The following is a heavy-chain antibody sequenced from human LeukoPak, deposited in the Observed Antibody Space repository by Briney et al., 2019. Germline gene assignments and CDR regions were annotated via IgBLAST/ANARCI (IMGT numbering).Heavy chain of an antibody. CDR2: ISSSGSTI. Sequence: GGSLRVSCAASGFTFSDYYMSWIRQAPGKGLEWVSYISSSGSTIYYADSVKGRFTISRDNARNSLYLQMNSLRAEDTAVYYCAIGVVEYSSSSGFDYWGQGTLVTVSS. CDR1: GFTFSDYY. D-gene: IGHD6-6*01. J-gene: IGHJ4*02. V-gene: IGHV3-11*01. CDR3: AIGVVEYSSSSGFDY.